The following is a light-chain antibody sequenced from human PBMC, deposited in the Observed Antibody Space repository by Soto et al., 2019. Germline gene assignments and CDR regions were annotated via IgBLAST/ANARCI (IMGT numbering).Light chain of an antibody. CDR1: SSDVGNYNL. V-gene: IGLV2-23*02. CDR3: CSYAGSSTLDV. J-gene: IGLJ1*01. Sequence: QSALTQPASMSGSPGQSITISCTGTSSDVGNYNLVSWYQQHPGKAPKLIIYEVSKRPSGVSNRFSGSKSGNAASLTISGLQAEDEADYYCCSYAGSSTLDVFGTGTKVTV. CDR2: EVS.